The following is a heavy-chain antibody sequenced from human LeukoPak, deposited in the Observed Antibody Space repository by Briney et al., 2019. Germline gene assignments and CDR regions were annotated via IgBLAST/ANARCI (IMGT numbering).Heavy chain of an antibody. CDR1: GASISSGDHY. CDR3: SGQRGVRYCNGGNCYSGALDY. D-gene: IGHD2-15*01. J-gene: IGHJ4*02. CDR2: TFSGGST. V-gene: IGHV4-31*03. Sequence: PSETLFLTCSVSGASISSGDHYWSWIRQHPGKGLEWIGYTFSGGSTYYNPSLESRVSISIDSSKNQISLELRFVTAADTAVYYCSGQRGVRYCNGGNCYSGALDYWSQGTLVPVSS.